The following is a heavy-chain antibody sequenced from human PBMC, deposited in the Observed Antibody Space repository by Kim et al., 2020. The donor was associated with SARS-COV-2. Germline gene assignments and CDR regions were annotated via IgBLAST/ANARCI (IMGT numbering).Heavy chain of an antibody. CDR2: ISAYNGNT. D-gene: IGHD6-13*01. CDR3: ARVSGIAAAGYYYYGMDV. V-gene: IGHV1-18*01. J-gene: IGHJ6*02. Sequence: ASVKVSCKASGYTFTSYGISWVRQAPGQGLEWMGWISAYNGNTNYAQKLQGRVTMTTDTSTSTAYMELRSLRSDDTAVYYCARVSGIAAAGYYYYGMDVWGQGTTVTVSS. CDR1: GYTFTSYG.